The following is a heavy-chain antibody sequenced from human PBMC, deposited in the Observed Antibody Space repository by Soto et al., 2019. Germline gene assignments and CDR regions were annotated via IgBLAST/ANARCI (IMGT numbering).Heavy chain of an antibody. D-gene: IGHD1-26*01. CDR1: GFRFDDFA. CDR3: VKGRGSYFVYFGLDV. Sequence: EVQLVESGGGLLQSGRSRRLSCVASGFRFDDFAMHWVRQAPGMGLEWVSSIDWNSGSTAYADSVKGRFTIFRDNARNSLDLQMNSLRIEDTASYYCVKGRGSYFVYFGLDVWGPGTTVTVSS. V-gene: IGHV3-9*01. CDR2: IDWNSGST. J-gene: IGHJ6*02.